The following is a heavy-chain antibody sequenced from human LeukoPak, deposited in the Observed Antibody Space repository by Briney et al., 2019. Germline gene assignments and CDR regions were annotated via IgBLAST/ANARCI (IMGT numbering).Heavy chain of an antibody. CDR1: GGSFSGYY. CDR2: INHSGST. Sequence: SETLSLTCAVYGGSFSGYYWSWIRQPPGKGLEWIGEINHSGSTNYNPSLKSRVTISVDTSKNQFSLKLSSVTAADTAVYYCARDRRIGWDSSGYLTSYYYYGMDVWGQGTTVTVSS. CDR3: ARDRRIGWDSSGYLTSYYYYGMDV. V-gene: IGHV4-34*01. J-gene: IGHJ6*02. D-gene: IGHD3-22*01.